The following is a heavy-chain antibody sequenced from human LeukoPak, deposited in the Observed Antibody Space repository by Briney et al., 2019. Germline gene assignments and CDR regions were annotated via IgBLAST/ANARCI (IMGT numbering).Heavy chain of an antibody. V-gene: IGHV3-49*03. CDR3: SRGSGWLSVY. D-gene: IGHD6-19*01. Sequence: GRSLRLSCTASGFTFGDYLMSWFRQAPGKGLEWIGFISGGTTEYAASVKGRFTISRDDSTSIAYLQMNSLTTKDTAVYYCSRGSGWLSVYWGQGTLVTVSS. CDR1: GFTFGDYL. CDR2: ISGGTT. J-gene: IGHJ4*02.